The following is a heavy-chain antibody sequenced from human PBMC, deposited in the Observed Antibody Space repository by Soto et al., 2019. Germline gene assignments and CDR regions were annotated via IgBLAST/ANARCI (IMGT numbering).Heavy chain of an antibody. J-gene: IGHJ6*02. V-gene: IGHV6-1*01. Sequence: SQTLSLTCAISGDSVSSNSAAWNWIRQSPSRGLEWLGRTYYRSKWYNDYAVSVKSRITINPDTSKNQFSLQLNAVTPEDTAVYYCARGLGELHMYYYGTDVWGQGTTVTVSS. CDR2: TYYRSKWYN. D-gene: IGHD1-7*01. CDR1: GDSVSSNSAA. CDR3: ARGLGELHMYYYGTDV.